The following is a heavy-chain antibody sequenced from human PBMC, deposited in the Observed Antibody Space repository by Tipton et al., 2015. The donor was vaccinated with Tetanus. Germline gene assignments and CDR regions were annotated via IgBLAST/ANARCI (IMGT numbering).Heavy chain of an antibody. CDR3: ARVSREGPELELDAFDI. V-gene: IGHV1-69*01. CDR2: IIPIFGTA. J-gene: IGHJ3*02. CDR1: GGTLSSYA. Sequence: QLVQSGAEVKKPGSSVKVSCKASGGTLSSYAISWVRQAPGQGLEWMGGIIPIFGTANYAQKFQGRVTITADESTSTAYMELSSLRSEDTAVYYCARVSREGPELELDAFDIWGQGTMVTVSS. D-gene: IGHD1-7*01.